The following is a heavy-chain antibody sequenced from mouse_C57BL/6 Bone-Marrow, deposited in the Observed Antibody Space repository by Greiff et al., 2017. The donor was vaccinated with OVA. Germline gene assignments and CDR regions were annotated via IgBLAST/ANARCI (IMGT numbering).Heavy chain of an antibody. D-gene: IGHD1-1*01. CDR1: GFTFSDYY. J-gene: IGHJ4*01. CDR3: ARAIYYYVSGYAMYY. V-gene: IGHV5-16*01. Sequence: EVQRVESEGGLVQPGSSMKLSCTASGFTFSDYYMAWVRQVPEKGLEWVANINYDGSSNYYLDSLKSRFIISRDNAKNILYLQMSSRKSEDTATYYWARAIYYYVSGYAMYYWGQGTSVTVSS. CDR2: INYDGSSN.